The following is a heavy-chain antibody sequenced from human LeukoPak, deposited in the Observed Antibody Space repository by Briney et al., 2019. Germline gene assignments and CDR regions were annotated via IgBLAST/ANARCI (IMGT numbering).Heavy chain of an antibody. J-gene: IGHJ4*02. CDR2: IYYSGST. D-gene: IGHD4-17*01. Sequence: SETLSLTCTVSGGSISSYYWSWIRQPPGKGLGWIGYIYYSGSTNYNPSLKSRVTISVDTSKNQFSLKLSSVTAADTAVYYCARDDYGDYSFDYWGQGTLVTVSS. V-gene: IGHV4-59*01. CDR3: ARDDYGDYSFDY. CDR1: GGSISSYY.